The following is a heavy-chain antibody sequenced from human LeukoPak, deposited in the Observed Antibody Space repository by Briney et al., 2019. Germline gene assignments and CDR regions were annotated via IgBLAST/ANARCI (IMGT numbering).Heavy chain of an antibody. V-gene: IGHV6-1*01. Sequence: SQTLSLTCAISGDSVSSNSATWNWIRQSPSRGLEWLGRTYYRSKWYIDYAVPVKSRITINRDASKNQFSLQLNSVTPQDTAVYYCARAGSYGYYWYFDLWGRGTLVTVSS. D-gene: IGHD1-26*01. CDR3: ARAGSYGYYWYFDL. CDR2: TYYRSKWYI. CDR1: GDSVSSNSAT. J-gene: IGHJ2*01.